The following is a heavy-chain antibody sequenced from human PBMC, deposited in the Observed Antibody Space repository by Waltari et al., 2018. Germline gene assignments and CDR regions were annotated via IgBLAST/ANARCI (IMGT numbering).Heavy chain of an antibody. V-gene: IGHV1-2*06. CDR1: GYTFTGYY. CDR2: INPNSGGT. Sequence: QVQLVQSGAEVKKPGSSVKVSCKASGYTFTGYYMHWVRQAPGQGLEWMGRINPNSGGTNYAQKFQGRVTMTRDTSISTAYMELSRLRSDNTAVYYCARDDYYDTRAFDYWGQGTLVTVSS. J-gene: IGHJ4*02. D-gene: IGHD3-22*01. CDR3: ARDDYYDTRAFDY.